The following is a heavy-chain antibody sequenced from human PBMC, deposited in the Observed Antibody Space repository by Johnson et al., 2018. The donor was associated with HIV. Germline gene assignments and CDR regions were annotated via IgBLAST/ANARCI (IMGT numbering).Heavy chain of an antibody. CDR2: IWPDGGNN. CDR1: GFTFSGYG. D-gene: IGHD1-26*01. CDR3: AKDGGSYGGAFDI. Sequence: VQLVESGGGLVQPGGSLRLSCSASGFTFSGYGMHWVRQAPGKGLEWVGCIWPDGGNNFYAESVKGRFTISRDNSKKTMYLQMNSLRPEDTAVYYCAKDGGSYGGAFDIWGQGTMVTVSS. J-gene: IGHJ3*02. V-gene: IGHV3-30*02.